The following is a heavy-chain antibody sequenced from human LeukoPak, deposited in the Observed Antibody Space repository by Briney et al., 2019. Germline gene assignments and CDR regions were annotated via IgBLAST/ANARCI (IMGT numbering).Heavy chain of an antibody. CDR2: INHSGNT. Sequence: SETLSLTCAVYGGSFSGYYWSWIRQPPGKGLEWIGEINHSGNTNYNPSLKSRVTISVDTSKNQFSLKLSSVTATDTAVYYCARGRVVVVPAAIFSGWFDPWGKGTLVTVSS. CDR3: ARGRVVVVPAAIFSGWFDP. J-gene: IGHJ5*02. CDR1: GGSFSGYY. V-gene: IGHV4-34*01. D-gene: IGHD2-2*02.